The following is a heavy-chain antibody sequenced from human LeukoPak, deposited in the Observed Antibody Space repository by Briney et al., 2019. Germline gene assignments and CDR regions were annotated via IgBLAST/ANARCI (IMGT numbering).Heavy chain of an antibody. J-gene: IGHJ4*02. V-gene: IGHV3-7*01. CDR1: GFTFSSYW. D-gene: IGHD6-19*01. CDR3: ARDRYSSGWYGDFDC. Sequence: RPGGSLRLSCAASGFTFSSYWMSWVRQAPGKGLEWVANIKQDGSEKYYVDSVKGRFTISRDNAKNSLYLQMNSLRAEDTAVYYCARDRYSSGWYGDFDCWGQGTLVTVSS. CDR2: IKQDGSEK.